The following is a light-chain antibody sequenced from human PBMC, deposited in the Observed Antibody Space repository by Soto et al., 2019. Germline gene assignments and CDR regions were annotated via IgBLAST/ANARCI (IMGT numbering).Light chain of an antibody. CDR1: QGIGRW. J-gene: IGKJ4*01. V-gene: IGKV1D-12*01. CDR2: DAS. CDR3: QQADSFPLT. Sequence: DSQMTQSPSSVSASIGDRVTITCRASQGIGRWLAWYQQKPGKAPKLLIYDASSLQSGVPSRFSGSGSGTDFTLTIDILQPEDFATYFCQQADSFPLTFGGGTKVDIK.